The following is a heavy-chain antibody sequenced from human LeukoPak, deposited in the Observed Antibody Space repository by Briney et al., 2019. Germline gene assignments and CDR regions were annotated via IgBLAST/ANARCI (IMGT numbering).Heavy chain of an antibody. CDR1: GFTFSSYE. CDR2: ISTSGYTI. D-gene: IGHD6-19*01. J-gene: IGHJ4*02. Sequence: GGSLRLSCAASGFTFSSYEMNWVRQASGKGLEWVSYISTSGYTIYYADSVKGRFTISRDNAKNSLYLQMNSLRAEDTAVYYCARGSYSSGWYFDYWGQGTLVTVSS. CDR3: ARGSYSSGWYFDY. V-gene: IGHV3-48*03.